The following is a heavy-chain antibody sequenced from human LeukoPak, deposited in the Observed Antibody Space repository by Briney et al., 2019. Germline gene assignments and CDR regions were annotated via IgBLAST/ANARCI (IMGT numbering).Heavy chain of an antibody. J-gene: IGHJ4*02. CDR1: GFTFSNAW. D-gene: IGHD3-9*01. V-gene: IGHV3-15*01. CDR2: IKSKTDGGTT. CDR3: TTLPTGLNDDY. Sequence: GGSLRLSCAASGFTFSNAWMSWVRQAPGKGLEWVGHIKSKTDGGTTDYAAPVKGRFTISRDDSKNTLYLQMNSLKTEDTALYYCTTLPTGLNDDYWGQGTLVTVSS.